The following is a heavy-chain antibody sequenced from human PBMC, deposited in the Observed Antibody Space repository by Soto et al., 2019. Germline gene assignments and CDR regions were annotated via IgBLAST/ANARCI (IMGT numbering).Heavy chain of an antibody. V-gene: IGHV1-18*01. D-gene: IGHD5-18*01. CDR3: ARGTPDTAMVTGAFDI. J-gene: IGHJ3*02. CDR1: GYTFTSYG. Sequence: ASVKVSCKASGYTFTSYGISWVRQAPGQGLEWMGWISAYNGNTNYAQKLQGRVTMTTDTSTSTAYTELRSLRSDDTAVYYCARGTPDTAMVTGAFDIWGQGTMVTVSS. CDR2: ISAYNGNT.